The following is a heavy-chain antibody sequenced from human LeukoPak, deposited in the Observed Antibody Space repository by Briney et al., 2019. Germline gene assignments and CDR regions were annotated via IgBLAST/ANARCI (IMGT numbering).Heavy chain of an antibody. CDR2: INPNSGGT. Sequence: ASVKVSCKASGYTFTGYYMHWVRQAPGQGLEWMGWINPNSGGTNYAQKFQGRVTMTRDTSISTAYMELSRLRSDDTAVYYCASLSVYDYVWGSYRYLMDVWGKGTTVAISS. J-gene: IGHJ6*03. V-gene: IGHV1-2*02. D-gene: IGHD3-16*02. CDR1: GYTFTGYY. CDR3: ASLSVYDYVWGSYRYLMDV.